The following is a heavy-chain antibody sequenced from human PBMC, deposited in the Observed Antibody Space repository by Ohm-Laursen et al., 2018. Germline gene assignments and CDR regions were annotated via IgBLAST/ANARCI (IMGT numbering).Heavy chain of an antibody. Sequence: GSLRLSCSATGFTFSSYWMHWVRQAPGKGLVWVSRINSDGSSTSYADSVKGRFTISRDNAKNTLYLQMNSLRAEDTAVYYCARDPAYYDSQVLLDIWGQGTMVTVSS. CDR2: INSDGSST. D-gene: IGHD3-22*01. CDR1: GFTFSSYW. V-gene: IGHV3-74*01. CDR3: ARDPAYYDSQVLLDI. J-gene: IGHJ3*02.